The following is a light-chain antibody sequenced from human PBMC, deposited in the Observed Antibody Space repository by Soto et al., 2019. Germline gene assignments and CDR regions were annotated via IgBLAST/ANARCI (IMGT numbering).Light chain of an antibody. CDR2: AAS. CDR3: QQTKSYPLA. J-gene: IGKJ4*01. V-gene: IGKV1-12*01. Sequence: DIQMTQSPSSVSASVGVRVNTICRARQDVSNWLAWYQQRPGKAPNLLIYAASSLQTGVPSRFSGGGFGTDFTLTISSLQPDDFATYYCQQTKSYPLAFGGGTKVEIK. CDR1: QDVSNW.